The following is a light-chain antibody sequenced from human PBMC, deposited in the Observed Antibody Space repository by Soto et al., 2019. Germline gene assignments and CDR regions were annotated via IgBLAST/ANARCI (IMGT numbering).Light chain of an antibody. CDR1: QSVSSNF. CDR3: QQYSTSPWT. J-gene: IGKJ1*01. V-gene: IGKV3-20*01. CDR2: GAS. Sequence: ETVLTQSPGTLSLSPGERATLSCRASQSVSSNFLAWYQQKPGQAPRLLFYGASNRATGVPDRFSGSGSGTDFTLTISRLEPEDFAVYYCQQYSTSPWTFGQGTKVDIK.